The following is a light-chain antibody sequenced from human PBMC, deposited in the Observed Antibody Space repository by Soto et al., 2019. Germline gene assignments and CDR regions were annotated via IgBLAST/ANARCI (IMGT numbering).Light chain of an antibody. CDR1: QSVSSNY. Sequence: EVVLTQSPGTLSLSPGERATLSCGASQSVSSNYLAWYQQRPGQAPRLLIYGASSRATGIPDRFSGSGSGTDFTLTISRLEPEDFAVYHCQQYSSSPLTFGGGTKVDIK. CDR2: GAS. J-gene: IGKJ4*01. CDR3: QQYSSSPLT. V-gene: IGKV3-20*01.